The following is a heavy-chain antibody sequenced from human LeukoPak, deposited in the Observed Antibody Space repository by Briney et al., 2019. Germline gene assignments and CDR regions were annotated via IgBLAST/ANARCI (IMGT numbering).Heavy chain of an antibody. CDR3: AKDKLDSSGYLTSFDY. J-gene: IGHJ4*02. CDR2: ISSSGSTI. CDR1: GFTFSDYY. Sequence: KSGGSLRLSCAASGFTFSDYYMSWIRQAPGKGLEWVSYISSSGSTIYYADSVKGRFTISRDNAKNSLYLQMNSLRAEDTALYYCAKDKLDSSGYLTSFDYWGQGTLVTVSS. D-gene: IGHD3-22*01. V-gene: IGHV3-11*01.